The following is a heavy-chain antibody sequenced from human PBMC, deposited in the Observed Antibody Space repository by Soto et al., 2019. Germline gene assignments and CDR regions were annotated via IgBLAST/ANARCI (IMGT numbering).Heavy chain of an antibody. J-gene: IGHJ4*02. CDR2: IYYSGST. V-gene: IGHV4-39*01. Sequence: QLQLQESGPGLVKPSETLSLTCTVSGGSISSSSYYWGWIRQPPGKGLEWIGSIYYSGSTYYNPSLKSRVTIAVDTSKNQFSLKLSSVTAADTAVYYCARQQLWLALIDYWGQGTLVTVSS. D-gene: IGHD5-18*01. CDR1: GGSISSSSYY. CDR3: ARQQLWLALIDY.